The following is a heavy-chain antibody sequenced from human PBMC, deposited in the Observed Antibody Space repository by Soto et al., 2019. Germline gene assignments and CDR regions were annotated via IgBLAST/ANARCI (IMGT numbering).Heavy chain of an antibody. CDR3: ARDWYCVSTTCFFLPDV. CDR1: GFTFSRYG. CDR2: ISSSSTI. Sequence: PGGSLRLSCAASGFTFSRYGMNWVRQAPGKGLEWVAYISSSSTIYYADSVKGRFTISRDNAKNSLYLQMNSLRDEDTAVYYCARDWYCVSTTCFFLPDVCGQGTTVTVSS. J-gene: IGHJ6*02. V-gene: IGHV3-48*02. D-gene: IGHD2-2*01.